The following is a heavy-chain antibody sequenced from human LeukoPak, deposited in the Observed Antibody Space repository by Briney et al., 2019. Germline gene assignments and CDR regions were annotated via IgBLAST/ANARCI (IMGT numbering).Heavy chain of an antibody. CDR1: GFTFSSYA. Sequence: SGGSLRLSCAASGFTFSSYAMSWVRQAPGKGLEWVSGISGTGTSSYYADSVKGRFTLSRDNPKNMLYLQMNSLRVEDTAIYFCAKASSSAFNGWFDTWGQGTLVTVSS. D-gene: IGHD6-13*01. CDR2: ISGTGTSS. V-gene: IGHV3-23*01. CDR3: AKASSSAFNGWFDT. J-gene: IGHJ5*02.